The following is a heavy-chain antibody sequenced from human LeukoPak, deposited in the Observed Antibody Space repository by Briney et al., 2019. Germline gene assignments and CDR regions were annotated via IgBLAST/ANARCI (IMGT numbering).Heavy chain of an antibody. CDR2: IYYSGST. Sequence: SETLSLTCTVSGGSISSYYWSWIRQPPGKGLEWIGYIYYSGSTNYNPSLKSRVTISVDTSKNQFSLKLSSVTAADTAVYYCARSHPLGYCSSTSCFDYWGQGTLVTVSS. CDR3: ARSHPLGYCSSTSCFDY. J-gene: IGHJ4*02. V-gene: IGHV4-59*01. CDR1: GGSISSYY. D-gene: IGHD2-2*01.